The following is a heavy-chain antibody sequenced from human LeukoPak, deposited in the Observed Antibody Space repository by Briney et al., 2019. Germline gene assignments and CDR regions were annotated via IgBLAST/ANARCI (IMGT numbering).Heavy chain of an antibody. J-gene: IGHJ3*02. CDR1: GFTFTSYS. V-gene: IGHV3-48*01. CDR2: ISSSSSTI. Sequence: GSLRLSCAASGFTFTSYSMNWVRQAPGKGLEWVSYISSSSSTIYYADSVKGRFTISRDNAKNSLYLQMNSLRAEDTAVYYCARGLHYYDSGGYYYLDAFDIWGQGTMVTVSS. CDR3: ARGLHYYDSGGYYYLDAFDI. D-gene: IGHD3-22*01.